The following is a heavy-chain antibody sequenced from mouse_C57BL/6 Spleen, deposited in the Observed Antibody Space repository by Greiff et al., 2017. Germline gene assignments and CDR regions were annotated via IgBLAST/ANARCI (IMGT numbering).Heavy chain of an antibody. J-gene: IGHJ3*01. V-gene: IGHV1-5*01. CDR2: IYPGNSDT. CDR1: GYTFTSYW. CDR3: TRIYDGYYPFAY. Sequence: EVQLVESGTALARPGASVKMSCKTSGYTFTSYWMHWVKQRPGQGLEWIGAIYPGNSDTSYNQKFKSKAKLTAVTSASTAYMELSSLTNEDSAVYYCTRIYDGYYPFAYWGQGTLVTVSA. D-gene: IGHD2-3*01.